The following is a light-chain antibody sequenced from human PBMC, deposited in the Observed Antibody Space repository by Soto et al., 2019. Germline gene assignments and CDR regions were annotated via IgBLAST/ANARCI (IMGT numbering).Light chain of an antibody. CDR3: QVWDDNSDHTGV. CDR1: NIGTKS. CDR2: HDR. V-gene: IGLV3-21*02. Sequence: SYELTQPPAVSEAPGQTATITCGGNNIGTKSVHWYQQKPGQAPVLVVFHDRDRPSGIPDRFSGSHSGNTATLNISRVEAGDEADYYCQVWDDNSDHTGVFGVGTKLTVL. J-gene: IGLJ3*02.